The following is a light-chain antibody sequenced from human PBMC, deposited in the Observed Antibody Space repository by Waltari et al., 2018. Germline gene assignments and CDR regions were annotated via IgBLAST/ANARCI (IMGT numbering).Light chain of an antibody. CDR3: MQTRQTPYT. CDR2: LAS. V-gene: IGKV2-28*01. CDR1: PSLLQSGGQYY. J-gene: IGKJ2*01. Sequence: VMSQSPQSMPFSPCHSDSFSCRCSPSLLQSGGQYYFHWYLQKPGQTPQLLIYLASYRATGVPDRFSGSGSGTYFTLKISRVEAEDVGVYYCMQTRQTPYTFGQGTKLEIK.